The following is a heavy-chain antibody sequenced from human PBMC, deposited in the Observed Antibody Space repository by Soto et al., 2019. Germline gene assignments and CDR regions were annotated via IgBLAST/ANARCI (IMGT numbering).Heavy chain of an antibody. CDR3: ARDIGIGSGSYFYYYGMDV. J-gene: IGHJ6*02. Sequence: QVQLVESGGGVVQPGRSLRLSCAASGFTFSSYAMHWVRQAPGKGLEWVAVISYDGSNKYYADSVKGRFTISRDNSKNTLYLQMNSLRAEDTAVYYCARDIGIGSGSYFYYYGMDVWGQGTTVTVSS. D-gene: IGHD3-10*01. V-gene: IGHV3-30-3*01. CDR2: ISYDGSNK. CDR1: GFTFSSYA.